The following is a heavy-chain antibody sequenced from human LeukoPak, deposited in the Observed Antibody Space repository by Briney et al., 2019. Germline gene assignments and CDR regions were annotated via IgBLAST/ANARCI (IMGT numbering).Heavy chain of an antibody. V-gene: IGHV1-8*01. D-gene: IGHD3-16*01. J-gene: IGHJ4*02. CDR3: ATWGRGAPTYY. CDR1: GYTFTSYD. CDR2: MNPNSGNT. Sequence: ASVKVSCKASGYTFTSYDINWVRQATGRGLEWMGWMNPNSGNTGYAQKFQGRVTMTRDTSISTAYMELSSLRSEDTAVYYCATWGRGAPTYYWGQGTLVTVSS.